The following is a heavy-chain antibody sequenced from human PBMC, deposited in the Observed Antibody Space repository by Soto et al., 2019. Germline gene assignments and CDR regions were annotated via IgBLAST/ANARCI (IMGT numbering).Heavy chain of an antibody. D-gene: IGHD6-19*01. CDR1: GFTFSDYA. Sequence: VQLVESGGGVVQPGRSLRLSCAASGFTFSDYAMHWVRQAPGKGLEWVAVVSHDGRNTHYADSVKGRFTISRDRSQNTVSLEMTSLRAEDTAVYYCAKGGRQWLVTSDFNYWGQGALVTFSS. CDR2: VSHDGRNT. J-gene: IGHJ4*02. CDR3: AKGGRQWLVTSDFNY. V-gene: IGHV3-30*18.